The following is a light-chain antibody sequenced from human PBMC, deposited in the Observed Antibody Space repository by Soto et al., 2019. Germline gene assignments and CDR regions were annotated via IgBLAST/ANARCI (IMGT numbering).Light chain of an antibody. J-gene: IGKJ2*01. CDR1: QSISSTY. V-gene: IGKV3-20*01. CDR2: GAS. Sequence: EIVLTQSPGTLSLSPGETATLSCRASQSISSTYLAWYQQRPGQAPRLLIYGASTRATGIPDRFSGSGSGTDFTLTISRLEPEDFAVFYCQQYGTCGQGTRLDIK. CDR3: QQYGT.